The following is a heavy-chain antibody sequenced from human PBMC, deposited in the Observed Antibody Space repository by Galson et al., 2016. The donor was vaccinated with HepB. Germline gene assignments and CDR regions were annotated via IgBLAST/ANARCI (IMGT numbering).Heavy chain of an antibody. CDR2: ISGSGYPL. Sequence: LRLSCAASGFIFCDYEMNWVRLALGKGLEWVAYISGSGYPLYNEGCVKGRFTISRDNAKNSLYLQMNSLTDEDTAIYYCARDAASLNSPRFDYWGQGTLVTVSS. CDR3: ARDAASLNSPRFDY. CDR1: GFIFCDYE. D-gene: IGHD4-23*01. V-gene: IGHV3-48*03. J-gene: IGHJ4*02.